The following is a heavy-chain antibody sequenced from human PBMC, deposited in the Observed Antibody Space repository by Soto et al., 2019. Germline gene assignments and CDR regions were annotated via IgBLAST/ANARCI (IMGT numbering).Heavy chain of an antibody. J-gene: IGHJ2*01. CDR2: VTGSGDIT. Sequence: EVQLLDFGGGLIQPVGSLRLSCVVSGVTFNSYAMSWVRQAPGKGLEWVSDVTGSGDITYYADSVKGRFSTLRDNSKNTLYLQMNSLRVEDTAIYYFAMKFSVADSRLNFYLWGRGTLVTVSS. CDR1: GVTFNSYA. D-gene: IGHD6-19*01. CDR3: AMKFSVADSRLNFYL. V-gene: IGHV3-23*01.